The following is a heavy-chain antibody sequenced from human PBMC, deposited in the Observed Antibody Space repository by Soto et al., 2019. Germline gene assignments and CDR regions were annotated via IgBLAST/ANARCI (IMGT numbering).Heavy chain of an antibody. CDR2: IYPGDSDT. V-gene: IGHV5-51*01. J-gene: IGHJ6*02. CDR3: ARRLFTARSWYYCYGMDV. Sequence: LKISCKGSGYSFTSYWIGWVRQMPGKGLEWMGIIYPGDSDTRYSPSFQGQVTISADKSISTAYLQWSSLKASDTAMYYCARRLFTARSWYYCYGMDVWGQGTTVTVSS. CDR1: GYSFTSYW. D-gene: IGHD6-13*01.